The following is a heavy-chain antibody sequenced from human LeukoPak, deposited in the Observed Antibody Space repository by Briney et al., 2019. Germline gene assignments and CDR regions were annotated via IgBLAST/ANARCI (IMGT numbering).Heavy chain of an antibody. CDR3: ARDSKSTSYDH. V-gene: IGHV4-4*07. CDR1: GASITSFY. CDR2: IYTSGTT. Sequence: SETLSLTCTVSGASITSFYWSWIRQPAGKGLEWIGRIYTSGTTNYNPSLKSRVTMSVDASKNQFSLKLTSVTAADTAVYYCARDSKSTSYDHWGRGTLVTVSS. J-gene: IGHJ4*02.